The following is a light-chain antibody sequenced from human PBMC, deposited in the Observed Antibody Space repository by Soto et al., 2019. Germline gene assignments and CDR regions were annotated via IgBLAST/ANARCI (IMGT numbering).Light chain of an antibody. Sequence: QSALTQPASVSRSPGQSITISCTGTSSDVGGYKHVSWYQHHPGKAPKLMIYEVSNRPSGVSNRFSGSKSGYTASLTISGHQAEDEADYYCNSQRSSGTRVFGTGTKLTVL. V-gene: IGLV2-14*01. CDR2: EVS. CDR3: NSQRSSGTRV. J-gene: IGLJ1*01. CDR1: SSDVGGYKH.